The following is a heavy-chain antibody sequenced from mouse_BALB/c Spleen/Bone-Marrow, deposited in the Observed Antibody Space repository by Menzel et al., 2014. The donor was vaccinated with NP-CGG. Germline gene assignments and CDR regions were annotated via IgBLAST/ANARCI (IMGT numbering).Heavy chain of an antibody. D-gene: IGHD4-1*02. CDR2: INPSTGYT. Sequence: QVQLQQSGAELAKPGASVKMSCKASGYTFTSYWMHWVKQRPGQGLEWIGYINPSTGYTEYNQKFKDKATLTVDKSSSTAYMQLSSPTSEDSAVYYCARWANWDGFAYWGQGTLVTVSA. CDR3: ARWANWDGFAY. V-gene: IGHV1-7*01. CDR1: GYTFTSYW. J-gene: IGHJ3*01.